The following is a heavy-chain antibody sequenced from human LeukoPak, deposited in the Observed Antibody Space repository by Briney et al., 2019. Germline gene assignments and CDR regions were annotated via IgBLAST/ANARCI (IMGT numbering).Heavy chain of an antibody. CDR2: ISGSANT. CDR1: GFTFSSYA. V-gene: IGHV3-23*01. J-gene: IGHJ4*02. D-gene: IGHD1-20*01. Sequence: GGSLRLSCAASGFTFSSYAMTWVRQAPGKGLEWVSAISGSANTYYTDSVKGRFTISRDNSKNTLYLQMNSLRAEDTAVYYCARHRITGRAFDYWGQGTLVTVSS. CDR3: ARHRITGRAFDY.